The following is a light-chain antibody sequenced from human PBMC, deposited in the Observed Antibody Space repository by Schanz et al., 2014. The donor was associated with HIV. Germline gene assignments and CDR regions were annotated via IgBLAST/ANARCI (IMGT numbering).Light chain of an antibody. CDR3: QSYDTSLSGGV. V-gene: IGLV1-40*01. CDR2: GNT. CDR1: NSNIGAGYD. Sequence: QSVLTQPPSVSGAPGERVTISCSGSNSNIGAGYDVHWYQQFPGTAPKLLIYGNTNRPSGVLDRFSGSKSGTSASLAITGLQAEDEADYYCQSYDTSLSGGVFGGGTKLTVL. J-gene: IGLJ3*02.